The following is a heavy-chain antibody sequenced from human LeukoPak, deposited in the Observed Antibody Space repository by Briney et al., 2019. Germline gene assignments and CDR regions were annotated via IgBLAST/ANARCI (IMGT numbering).Heavy chain of an antibody. V-gene: IGHV4-34*01. Sequence: PSETLSLTCAVYGGSFSGYYWSWIRQPPGKGLEWIGEINHSGSTNYNPSLKSRVTISADTSKNQFSLRLSSVTAADTAVFYCATYRPAVGMDVWGQGTSVTVSS. CDR3: ATYRPAVGMDV. D-gene: IGHD1-14*01. CDR2: INHSGST. J-gene: IGHJ6*02. CDR1: GGSFSGYY.